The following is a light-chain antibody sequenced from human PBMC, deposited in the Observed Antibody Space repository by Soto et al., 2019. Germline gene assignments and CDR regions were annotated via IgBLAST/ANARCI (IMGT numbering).Light chain of an antibody. CDR1: QSVSSNY. CDR2: GAS. V-gene: IGKV3-20*01. J-gene: IGKJ3*01. Sequence: EIVLTQSPGTLSLSPGERATLSCRASQSVSSNYLTWYQQKPGQAPRLLIYGASSRATGIPDRFSGSGSGAAFTLTFSRLEPEDFAVYYCQQYGSSPFTFGPGTKVDIK. CDR3: QQYGSSPFT.